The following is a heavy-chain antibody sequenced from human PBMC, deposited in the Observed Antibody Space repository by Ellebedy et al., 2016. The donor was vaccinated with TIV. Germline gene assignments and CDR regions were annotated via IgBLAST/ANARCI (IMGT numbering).Heavy chain of an antibody. D-gene: IGHD3-10*01. Sequence: GSLRLSXTVSGGSISSYYWSWIRQPPGKGLEWIGYIYYIGSTSYNSSLKSRVTISLDTSKNQFSLKLSSVTAADTAVYYCARDVGYYGSGSYDYWGQGTLVTVSS. V-gene: IGHV4-59*01. J-gene: IGHJ4*02. CDR3: ARDVGYYGSGSYDY. CDR2: IYYIGST. CDR1: GGSISSYY.